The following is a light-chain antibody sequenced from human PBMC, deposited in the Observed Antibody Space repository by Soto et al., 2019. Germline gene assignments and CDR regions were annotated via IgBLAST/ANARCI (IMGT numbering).Light chain of an antibody. V-gene: IGKV3-15*01. J-gene: IGKJ1*01. CDR2: GAS. Sequence: EITMTQSPATLSVSPGERATLSCRASQSVSSNLAWYQQKPGQAPRLLIYGASTRATGIPARFSGSGSGTEFTLTISSLQSEDFAVYYCQQYGSSPKTFGQGTKVEIK. CDR1: QSVSSN. CDR3: QQYGSSPKT.